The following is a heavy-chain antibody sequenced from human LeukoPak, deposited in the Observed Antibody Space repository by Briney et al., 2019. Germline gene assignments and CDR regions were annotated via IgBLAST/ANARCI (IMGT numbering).Heavy chain of an antibody. CDR1: GGSFSGYY. CDR3: ARGRFRGAFDI. CDR2: INHSGST. Sequence: PSQTLSLTCTVSGGSFSGYYWSWIRQPPGKGLEWIGEINHSGSTNYNPSLKSRVTISVDTSKNQFSLKLSSVTAADTAVYYCARGRFRGAFDIWGQGTMVTVSS. J-gene: IGHJ3*02. V-gene: IGHV4-34*01. D-gene: IGHD3-10*01.